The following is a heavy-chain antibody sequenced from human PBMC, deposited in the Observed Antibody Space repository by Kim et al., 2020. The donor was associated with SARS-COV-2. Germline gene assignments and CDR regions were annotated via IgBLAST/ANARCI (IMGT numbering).Heavy chain of an antibody. V-gene: IGHV3-53*01. CDR1: GFNVSVKY. CDR3: AREAGVCGTDCYYLDY. D-gene: IGHD2-21*01. Sequence: GGSLRLSCAASGFNVSVKYMSWVRQAPGKGLEWVSNIYSGDNSDYADSVSGRFTISRDNSKNTVYLQMHNLRAEDTAVYYCAREAGVCGTDCYYLDYWGQGTLVTVSA. J-gene: IGHJ4*02. CDR2: IYSGDNS.